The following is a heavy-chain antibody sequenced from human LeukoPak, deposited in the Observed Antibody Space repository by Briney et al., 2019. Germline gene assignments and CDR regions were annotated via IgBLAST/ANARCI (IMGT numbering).Heavy chain of an antibody. D-gene: IGHD2-2*01. CDR3: ARFVCSSTSCFLYFDY. CDR1: GYTFTSYG. CDR2: ISAYNGNT. J-gene: IGHJ4*02. V-gene: IGHV1-18*01. Sequence: ASVKVSCKASGYTFTSYGTSWVRQAPGQGLEWMGWISAYNGNTNYAQKLQGRVTMTTDTSTSTAYMELRSLRSDDTAVYYCARFVCSSTSCFLYFDYWGQGTLVTVSS.